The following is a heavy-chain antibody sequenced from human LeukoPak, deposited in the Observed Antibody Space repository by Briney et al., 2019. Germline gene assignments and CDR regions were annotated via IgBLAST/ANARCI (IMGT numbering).Heavy chain of an antibody. CDR2: TYYRSKWYN. CDR1: GDSVSSISVG. D-gene: IGHD4/OR15-4a*01. V-gene: IGHV6-1*01. J-gene: IGHJ4*02. Sequence: QTLSLTCAISGDSVSSISVGWTWIRQSPSRGLEWLGRTYYRSKWYNDYAVSVKGRIAINPDTSKNQFSLQLNSVTPEDTAVYYCARWKGAYSDYWGQGTVVTVSS. CDR3: ARWKGAYSDY.